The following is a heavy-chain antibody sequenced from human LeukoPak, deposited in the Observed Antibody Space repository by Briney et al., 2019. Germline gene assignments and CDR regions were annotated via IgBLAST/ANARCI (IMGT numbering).Heavy chain of an antibody. CDR2: INPNSGGT. CDR1: GYTFTGYY. J-gene: IGHJ4*02. V-gene: IGHV1-2*02. Sequence: ASVKVSCKASGYTFTGYYMHWVRQAPGQGLEWMGWINPNSGGTNYAQKFQGRVTMTRDTSISTAYMELSRLKSDDTAVYYCARGLVVVPAAMVRFDYWGQGTLVTVSS. D-gene: IGHD2-2*01. CDR3: ARGLVVVPAAMVRFDY.